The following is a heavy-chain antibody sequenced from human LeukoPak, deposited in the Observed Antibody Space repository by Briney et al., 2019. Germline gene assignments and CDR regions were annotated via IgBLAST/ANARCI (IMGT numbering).Heavy chain of an antibody. D-gene: IGHD3-9*01. J-gene: IGHJ3*01. CDR1: GFTFSSYA. CDR3: AKGPNYDILTGWRKTYNGFDV. V-gene: IGHV3-23*01. CDR2: ISGSGGST. Sequence: PGGSLRLSCAASGFTFSSYAMSWVRQAPGKGLEWVSAISGSGGSTYYADSVKGRFTISRDNSKNMVYLQMNSLSAEDTAVYYCAKGPNYDILTGWRKTYNGFDVWGQGTMVTVSS.